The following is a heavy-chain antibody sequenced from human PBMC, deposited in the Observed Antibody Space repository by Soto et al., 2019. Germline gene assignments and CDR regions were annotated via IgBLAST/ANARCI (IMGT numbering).Heavy chain of an antibody. Sequence: SETLSLTCTVSGGSLSTYSWSWIRQPPGRGLEWIGYIYHSGSTNSNPSLKSRLILSVDTSKNQLSLNLSSVTAADTAVYYCAGRYPTLDPWGLGTLVTVSS. D-gene: IGHD3-16*02. V-gene: IGHV4-59*01. CDR1: GGSLSTYS. J-gene: IGHJ5*02. CDR3: AGRYPTLDP. CDR2: IYHSGST.